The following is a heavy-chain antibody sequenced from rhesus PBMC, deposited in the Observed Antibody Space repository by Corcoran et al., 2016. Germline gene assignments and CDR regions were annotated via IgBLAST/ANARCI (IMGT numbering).Heavy chain of an antibody. CDR3: ARYSSWSEDY. J-gene: IGHJ4*01. Sequence: QVQLQESGPGLVKPSETLSLTCAVSGYSISSGYYWSWIRQPPGKGLEWIGYITYSGSTSYNPSLKSRVTISRDTSKNQFSLKLSSVTAADTAVYYCARYSSWSEDYWGQGVLVTVSS. CDR1: GYSISSGYY. D-gene: IGHD6-13*01. V-gene: IGHV4-122*02. CDR2: ITYSGST.